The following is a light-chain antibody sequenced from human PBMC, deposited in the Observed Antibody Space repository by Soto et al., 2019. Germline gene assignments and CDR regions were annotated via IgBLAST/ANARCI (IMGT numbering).Light chain of an antibody. J-gene: IGKJ1*01. CDR1: QSVPDN. V-gene: IGKV3-15*01. Sequence: EIVLTQSPGTLSLSPGERATLSCRASQSVPDNYFAWYQQKPGQAPRLLIYGASTRATGIPARFSGSGSGTEFTLTISSLQSEDFAVYYCQQYNDWPRTFGQGTKVDIK. CDR2: GAS. CDR3: QQYNDWPRT.